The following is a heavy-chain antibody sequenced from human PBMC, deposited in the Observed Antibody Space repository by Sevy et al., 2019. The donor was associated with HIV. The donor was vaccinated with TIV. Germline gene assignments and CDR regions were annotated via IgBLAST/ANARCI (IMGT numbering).Heavy chain of an antibody. CDR2: IKSKTDGGTT. CDR3: TGLNFDN. J-gene: IGHJ4*02. D-gene: IGHD5-12*01. Sequence: GGSLRLSCAPSGISFSNAWMNWVRQAPGKGLEWVGRIKSKTDGGTTYYAAPVKGRFTISGDDSKNMVYLQMNSLKTEDTAVYYCTGLNFDNWGQGTLVTVSS. CDR1: GISFSNAW. V-gene: IGHV3-15*07.